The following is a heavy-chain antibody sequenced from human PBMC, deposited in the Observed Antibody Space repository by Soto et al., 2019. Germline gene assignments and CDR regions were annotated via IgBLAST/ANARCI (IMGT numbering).Heavy chain of an antibody. V-gene: IGHV3-64*01. CDR2: ISSNGVGT. D-gene: IGHD6-6*01. J-gene: IGHJ6*03. Sequence: GGSVRLSGXASGFTLSGYARDWVRQAPGKGLEYVSGISSNGVGTYYANSVQGRFTISRDNSKNTVYLQMGSLRPEDMAVYYCARRARPDFYYMDVWGKGTTVTVSS. CDR3: ARRARPDFYYMDV. CDR1: GFTLSGYA.